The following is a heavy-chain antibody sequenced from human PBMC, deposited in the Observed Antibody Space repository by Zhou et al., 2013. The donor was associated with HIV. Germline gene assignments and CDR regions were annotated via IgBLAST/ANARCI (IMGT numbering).Heavy chain of an antibody. J-gene: IGHJ3*02. V-gene: IGHV1-18*01. D-gene: IGHD6-19*01. Sequence: QVQLVQSGAEVKKPGASVKVSCKASGYTFTSHGITWVRQAPGQGLEWMGWISPYNGNTNYAQEFQGRVTMTTDTSTTTAYMELRSLRSDDTAVYYCATSSGYRSGWGAFDIWGQGTMVTVSS. CDR3: ATSSGYRSGWGAFDI. CDR1: GYTFTSHG. CDR2: ISPYNGNT.